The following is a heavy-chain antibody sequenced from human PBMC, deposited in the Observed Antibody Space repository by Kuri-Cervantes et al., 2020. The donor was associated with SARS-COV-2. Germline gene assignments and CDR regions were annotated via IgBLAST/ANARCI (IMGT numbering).Heavy chain of an antibody. CDR2: IKQDGSER. D-gene: IGHD3-16*02. Sequence: GESLKISCAASGFTFSSYWMSWVRQAPGKGLEWVANIKQDGSERYYVDSVKGRFTISRDNAKNSLYLQMNSLRAEDTAVYYCARDHYDYVWGSYPEGYFQHWGQGTLVTVPS. CDR3: ARDHYDYVWGSYPEGYFQH. CDR1: GFTFSSYW. V-gene: IGHV3-7*01. J-gene: IGHJ1*01.